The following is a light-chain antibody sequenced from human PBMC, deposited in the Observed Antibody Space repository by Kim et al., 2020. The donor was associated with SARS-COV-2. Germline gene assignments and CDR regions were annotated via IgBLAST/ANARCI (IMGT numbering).Light chain of an antibody. V-gene: IGLV1-40*01. CDR2: SNN. CDR3: QSFDNSLSSYV. CDR1: SSNIGAGYD. Sequence: QRVLLSCTGSSSNIGAGYDVHWYQQLPGTAPKFLVYSNNNRPSGVPDRFSTSKSGTSASLAITGLQAEDEADYYCQSFDNSLSSYVFGTGTKVTVL. J-gene: IGLJ1*01.